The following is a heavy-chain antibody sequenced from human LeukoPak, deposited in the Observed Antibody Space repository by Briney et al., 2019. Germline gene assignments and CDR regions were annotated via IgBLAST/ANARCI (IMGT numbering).Heavy chain of an antibody. CDR1: GFTFSNAL. CDR3: AAGRVRDY. Sequence: GRSLRLSCAASGFTFSNALMTWVRQAPGKGLEWVGRIKSKSEGGIIEYGAPVKGRFPISRDDSEIRLYLQINSLRSEDTAVYYCAAGRVRDYWGQGTLLSVSS. V-gene: IGHV3-15*01. CDR2: IKSKSEGGII. D-gene: IGHD2-21*01. J-gene: IGHJ4*02.